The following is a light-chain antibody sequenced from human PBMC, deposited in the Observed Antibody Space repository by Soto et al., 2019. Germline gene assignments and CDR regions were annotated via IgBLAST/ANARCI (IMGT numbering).Light chain of an antibody. J-gene: IGKJ1*01. CDR1: QSVRSRY. V-gene: IGKV3-20*01. CDR2: GSS. CDR3: QQYGTSPQT. Sequence: EIVLTQSPGTLSLSPGERATLSCRASQSVRSRYLAWYQQKPGQAPRLLIYGSSSRPPGIPDRVSGSGSGTEFTLTISGLEPEYFAVYYCQQYGTSPQTFGQGTKV.